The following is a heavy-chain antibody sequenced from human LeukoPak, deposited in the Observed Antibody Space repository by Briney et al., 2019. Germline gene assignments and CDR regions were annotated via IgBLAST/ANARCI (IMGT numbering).Heavy chain of an antibody. J-gene: IGHJ4*02. CDR1: GFAVSNNY. Sequence: EGSLRLSCAASGFAVSNNYMTWVRQAPGKGLEWVSVIYKDGSTYYADSVKGRFTISRDNSKNTVYLQMNSLRAEDTAVYYCARGYCSGRSCYMWYSDYWGQGTLVTVSS. CDR3: ARGYCSGRSCYMWYSDY. CDR2: IYKDGST. D-gene: IGHD2-15*01. V-gene: IGHV3-53*01.